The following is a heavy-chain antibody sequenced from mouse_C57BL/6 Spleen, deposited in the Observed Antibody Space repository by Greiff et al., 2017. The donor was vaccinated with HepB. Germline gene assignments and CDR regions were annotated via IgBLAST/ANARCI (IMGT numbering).Heavy chain of an antibody. CDR3: AGSSFDY. V-gene: IGHV1-55*01. CDR2: IYPGSGST. Sequence: QVQLKESGAELVKPGASVKMSCKASGYTFTSYWITWVKQRPGQGLEWIGDIYPGSGSTNYNEKFKSKATLTVDTSSSTAYMQPSSLTSEDSAVYYCAGSSFDYWGQGTTLTVSS. D-gene: IGHD6-1*01. CDR1: GYTFTSYW. J-gene: IGHJ2*01.